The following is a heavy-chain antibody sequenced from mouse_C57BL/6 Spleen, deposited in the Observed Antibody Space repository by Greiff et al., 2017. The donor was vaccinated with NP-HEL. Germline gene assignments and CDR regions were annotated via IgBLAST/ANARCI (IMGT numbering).Heavy chain of an antibody. CDR2: ISDGGSYT. V-gene: IGHV5-4*01. D-gene: IGHD2-3*01. CDR1: GFTFSSYA. Sequence: EVQLQESGGGLVKPGGSLKLSCAASGFTFSSYAMSWVRQTPEKRLEWVATISDGGSYTYYPDNVKGRFTISRDNAKNNLYLQMSHLKSEDTAMYYCAREGDDGYSLFAYWGQGTLVTVSA. CDR3: AREGDDGYSLFAY. J-gene: IGHJ3*01.